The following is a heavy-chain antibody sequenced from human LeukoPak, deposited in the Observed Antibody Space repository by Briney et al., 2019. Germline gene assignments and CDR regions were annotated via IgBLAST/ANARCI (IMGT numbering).Heavy chain of an antibody. D-gene: IGHD1-1*01. CDR1: GFSFSDYA. J-gene: IGHJ6*03. CDR3: ARVPSWKGYMDV. Sequence: GRSLRLSCADSGFSFSDYAMNWVRQAPGKGLEWVSYISGSSSSIYYADSVKGRFTISRDNAKDSVYLHMNSLRAEDTAVYYCARVPSWKGYMDVWGKGTTVTVSS. CDR2: ISGSSSSI. V-gene: IGHV3-48*04.